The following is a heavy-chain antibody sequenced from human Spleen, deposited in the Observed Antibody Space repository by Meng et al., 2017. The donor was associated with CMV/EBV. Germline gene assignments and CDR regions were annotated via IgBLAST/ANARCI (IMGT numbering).Heavy chain of an antibody. V-gene: IGHV1-2*02. CDR3: AREGDDGNSFPDY. CDR1: GSTFTDYY. Sequence: KSSGSTFTDYYIPWVRQAPGHGLEWMGYINPNPGDTDSSQRFHGRVTMTGDTSISTAYMDLNSLISDDTALYYCAREGDDGNSFPDYWGQGTLVTVSS. CDR2: INPNPGDT. D-gene: IGHD4-23*01. J-gene: IGHJ4*02.